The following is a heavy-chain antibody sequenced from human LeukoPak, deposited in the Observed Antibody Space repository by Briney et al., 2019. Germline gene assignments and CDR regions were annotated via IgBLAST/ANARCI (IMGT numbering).Heavy chain of an antibody. CDR1: GGSISSGDCY. Sequence: SETLSLNCTVSGGSISSGDCYWSWIRQSPGKGLEWIGYIYYSGSTYYNPSLKSRVTISVDTSKNQFSLKLSSVTAADTAVYYCARDSEYYDYVWGSYRYFDYWGQGTLVTVSS. J-gene: IGHJ4*02. CDR2: IYYSGST. D-gene: IGHD3-16*02. V-gene: IGHV4-30-4*01. CDR3: ARDSEYYDYVWGSYRYFDY.